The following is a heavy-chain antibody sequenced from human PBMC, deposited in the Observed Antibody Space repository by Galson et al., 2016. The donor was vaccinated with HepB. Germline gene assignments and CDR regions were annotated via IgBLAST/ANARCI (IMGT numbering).Heavy chain of an antibody. CDR1: DFSFSSYL. Sequence: SLRLSCAASDFSFSSYLMHWVRQVPGKGLEWVSRINRDGRRTGNADFVKGRFTITRDNAVNTLYLQMSSLRVEDTATYYCTRESTLMYTGGFDLWGHGTLVIVSS. CDR2: INRDGRRT. D-gene: IGHD2-8*01. CDR3: TRESTLMYTGGFDL. V-gene: IGHV3-74*01. J-gene: IGHJ3*01.